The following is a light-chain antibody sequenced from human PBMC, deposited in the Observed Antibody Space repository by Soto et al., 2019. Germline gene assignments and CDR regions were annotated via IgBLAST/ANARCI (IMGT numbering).Light chain of an antibody. V-gene: IGLV2-14*01. CDR1: SSDVGAYNY. CDR3: SSYTSSRTLV. CDR2: EVS. Sequence: HPASVSGSPGQSITISCTGTSSDVGAYNYVSWYQQHPGKAPKLMIYEVSNRPSGVSHRFSGSKSDNTASLTISGLQTDDEADYYCSSYTSSRTLVFATGTKVTVL. J-gene: IGLJ1*01.